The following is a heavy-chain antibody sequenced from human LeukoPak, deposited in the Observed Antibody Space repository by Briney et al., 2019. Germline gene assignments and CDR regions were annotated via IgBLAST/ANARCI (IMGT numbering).Heavy chain of an antibody. D-gene: IGHD6-19*01. Sequence: SETLSLTCTVSGGSFSNGISYWSWIRQPAGKGLEWIGLLYPGENINYNPSLRSRVTISLDTSKNQFSLRLSSVTAADTAVYYCARTYSSGWYRYFDYWGQGTLVTVSS. CDR1: GGSFSNGISY. CDR2: LYPGENI. CDR3: ARTYSSGWYRYFDY. J-gene: IGHJ4*02. V-gene: IGHV4-61*02.